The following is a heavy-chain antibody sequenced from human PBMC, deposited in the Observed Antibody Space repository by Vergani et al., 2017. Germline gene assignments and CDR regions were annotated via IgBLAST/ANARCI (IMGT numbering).Heavy chain of an antibody. CDR2: ISSNGGST. CDR1: GFTFSSYA. Sequence: EVQLVESGGGLVQPGGSLRLSCAASGFTFSSYAMHWVRQAPGKGLEYVSAISSNGGSTYYANSVKGRFTISRDNSKNTLYLQMGSLRAEDMAVYYCAGAWGRDGYNFYFQHWGQGTLVTVSS. CDR3: AGAWGRDGYNFYFQH. D-gene: IGHD5-24*01. J-gene: IGHJ1*01. V-gene: IGHV3-64*01.